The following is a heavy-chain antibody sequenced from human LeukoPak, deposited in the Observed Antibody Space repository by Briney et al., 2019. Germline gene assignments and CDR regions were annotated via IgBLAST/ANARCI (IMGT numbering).Heavy chain of an antibody. V-gene: IGHV4-59*01. D-gene: IGHD4-17*01. CDR3: ARDSTVADDAFDI. Sequence: SETLSLTCTVSGGSISSYYWSWIRQPPGKGLEWIGYIYYSGSTNYSPSLKSRVTISVDTSKNQFSLKLSSVTAADTAVYYCARDSTVADDAFDIWGQGTMVTVSS. J-gene: IGHJ3*02. CDR2: IYYSGST. CDR1: GGSISSYY.